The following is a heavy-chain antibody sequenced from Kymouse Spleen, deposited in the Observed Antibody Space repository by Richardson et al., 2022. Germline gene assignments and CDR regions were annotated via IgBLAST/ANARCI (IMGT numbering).Heavy chain of an antibody. D-gene: IGHD1-7*01. CDR3: ARDINWNYGYYYYYGMDV. Sequence: QVQLVQSGAEVKKPGASVKVSCKASGYTFTGYYMHWVRQAPGQGLEWMGWINPNSGGTNYAQKFQGWVTMTRDTSISTAYMELSRLRSDDTAVYYCARDINWNYGYYYYYGMDVWGQGTTVTVSS. CDR2: INPNSGGT. V-gene: IGHV1-2*04. CDR1: GYTFTGYY. J-gene: IGHJ6*02.